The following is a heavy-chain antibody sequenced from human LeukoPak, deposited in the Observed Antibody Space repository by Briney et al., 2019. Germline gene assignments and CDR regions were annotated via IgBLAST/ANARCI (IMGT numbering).Heavy chain of an antibody. V-gene: IGHV4-59*08. CDR3: ASHYYDSSGYYPDAFDI. CDR1: GGSISSYY. Sequence: SETLSLTCTVSGGSISSYYWSWIRKPPGKGLEWIGYIYYSGSTNYNPSLKSRVTISVDTSKNQFSLKLSSVTAADTAVYYCASHYYDSSGYYPDAFDIWGQWPMVTVSS. J-gene: IGHJ3*02. D-gene: IGHD3-22*01. CDR2: IYYSGST.